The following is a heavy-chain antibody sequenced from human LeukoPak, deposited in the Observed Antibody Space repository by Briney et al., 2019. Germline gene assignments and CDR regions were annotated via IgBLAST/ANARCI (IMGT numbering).Heavy chain of an antibody. CDR1: GGSISNYY. J-gene: IGHJ6*02. Sequence: SETLSLTCTVSGGSISNYYWTWIRQPPGKRLEWLAYVSYSGSSSSNPSLESRVTISVDTSKNQFSLKLSSVTAADTAVYYCARDLIYSNYGGYYYGMDVWGQGTTVTVSS. V-gene: IGHV4-59*01. CDR3: ARDLIYSNYGGYYYGMDV. CDR2: VSYSGSS. D-gene: IGHD4-11*01.